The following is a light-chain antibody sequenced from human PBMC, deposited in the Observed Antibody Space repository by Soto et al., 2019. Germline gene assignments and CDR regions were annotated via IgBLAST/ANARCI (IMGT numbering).Light chain of an antibody. J-gene: IGLJ2*01. V-gene: IGLV1-44*01. CDR3: ATWDDYLNGVV. CDR2: SND. Sequence: QAVVTQPPSASGTPGQRVTVSCSGSSFNIGSNSVNWYQQLPGTAPKLLVYSNDQRPSGIPDRFSGSKSGTSASLAISGLQSEDEAAYYCATWDDYLNGVVFGGGTKVTVL. CDR1: SFNIGSNS.